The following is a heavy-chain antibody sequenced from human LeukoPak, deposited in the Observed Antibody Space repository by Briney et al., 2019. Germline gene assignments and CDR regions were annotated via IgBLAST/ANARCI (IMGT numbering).Heavy chain of an antibody. V-gene: IGHV4-59*01. J-gene: IGHJ4*02. Sequence: TSETLSLTCTVSGGSISSCYWSWIRQPPGKGLEWIGYIYYSGSTNYNPSLKSRVTISIDTSKNQFSLKLSSVTAADTAVYYCARKRYNSGSYFLDYWGQGTLVTVSS. CDR1: GGSISSCY. CDR2: IYYSGST. CDR3: ARKRYNSGSYFLDY. D-gene: IGHD3-10*01.